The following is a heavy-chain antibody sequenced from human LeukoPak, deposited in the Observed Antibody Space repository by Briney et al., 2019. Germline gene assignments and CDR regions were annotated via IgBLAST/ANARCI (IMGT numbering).Heavy chain of an antibody. D-gene: IGHD2-15*01. J-gene: IGHJ4*02. CDR1: GDSISGNY. CDR3: ARLLAGCPGGRCRAHFDY. V-gene: IGHV4-59*01. CDR2: IYYSEST. Sequence: SETLSLTCSVSGDSISGNYWSWMRQPPGKGLEWIGYIYYSESTNYNPSLKSRVTMSVDTSKNQFSLNLSSVTAADTAVYYCARLLAGCPGGRCRAHFDYWGQGTLVTVSS.